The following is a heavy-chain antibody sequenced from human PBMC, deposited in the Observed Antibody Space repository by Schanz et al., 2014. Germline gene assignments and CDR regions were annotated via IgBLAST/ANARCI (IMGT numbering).Heavy chain of an antibody. CDR3: ARVYNWSPGGWYFDL. V-gene: IGHV1-2*02. J-gene: IGHJ2*01. CDR2: INPNSGGT. Sequence: QVQLVQSGAEAKKPGASVKASCKASGYTFTGYYMHWVRQAPGQGLEWMGWINPNSGGTNYAQKLRGRVTMTRDTSISTAYMELSRLRSDDTAVYYCARVYNWSPGGWYFDLWGRGTLVTVSS. D-gene: IGHD1-20*01. CDR1: GYTFTGYY.